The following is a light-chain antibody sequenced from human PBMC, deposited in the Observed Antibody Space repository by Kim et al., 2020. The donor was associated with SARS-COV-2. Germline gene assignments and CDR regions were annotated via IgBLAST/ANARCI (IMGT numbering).Light chain of an antibody. CDR1: NIGSKS. J-gene: IGLJ2*01. V-gene: IGLV3-21*04. Sequence: APGKTARITCGGNNIGSKSVHGYQPRPGQAPVLVIYYDSDRPSGIPERFSGSNSGNTATLTISRVEAGDEADYFCQVWDTGSDHVVFGGGTQLTVL. CDR3: QVWDTGSDHVV. CDR2: YDS.